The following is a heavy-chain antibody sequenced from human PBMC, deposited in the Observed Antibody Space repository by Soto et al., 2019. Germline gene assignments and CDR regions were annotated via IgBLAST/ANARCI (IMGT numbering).Heavy chain of an antibody. CDR2: ISSTTNYI. Sequence: SGGSLRLSCAASGFTFSRYSMNWVRQAPGKGLEWVSSISSTTNYIYYADSMKGRFTVSRDNAKNSVYLDMNSLSAEDTAVYYCARESEDLTSNFDYWGQGTLVTVSS. CDR1: GFTFSRYS. CDR3: ARESEDLTSNFDY. V-gene: IGHV3-21*01. J-gene: IGHJ4*02.